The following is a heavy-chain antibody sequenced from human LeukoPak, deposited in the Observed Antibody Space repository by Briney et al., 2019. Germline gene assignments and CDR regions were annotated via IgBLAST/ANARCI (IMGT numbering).Heavy chain of an antibody. CDR2: ISSSSSYI. CDR1: GFTFSSYS. J-gene: IGHJ5*02. CDR3: AREGNNGYYDFWSGHNWFDP. V-gene: IGHV3-21*01. Sequence: GGSLRLSCAASGFTFSSYSMNWVRQAPGKGLEWVSSISSSSSYIYYADSVKGRFTISRDNAKNSLYLQMNSLRAEDTAVYYCAREGNNGYYDFWSGHNWFDPWGQGTLVTVSS. D-gene: IGHD3-3*01.